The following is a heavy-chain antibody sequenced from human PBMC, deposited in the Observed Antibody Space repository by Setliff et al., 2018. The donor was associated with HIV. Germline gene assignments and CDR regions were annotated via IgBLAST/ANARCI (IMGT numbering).Heavy chain of an antibody. V-gene: IGHV3-23*01. CDR3: ASGIAAAGLHYYGMDV. CDR2: ISGSGGST. J-gene: IGHJ6*02. D-gene: IGHD6-13*01. CDR1: GFTFSSYA. Sequence: GGSLRLSCVASGFTFSSYAMSWVRQAPGKGLEWVSGISGSGGSTYYADSVKGRFTISRDNSKNTLYLQMNSLRAEDTAVYYCASGIAAAGLHYYGMDVWGQGTTVTVSS.